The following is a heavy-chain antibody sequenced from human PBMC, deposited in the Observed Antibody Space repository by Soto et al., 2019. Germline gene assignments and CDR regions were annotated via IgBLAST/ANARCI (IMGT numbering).Heavy chain of an antibody. CDR3: AKERGDDYSDYVIDY. CDR1: GFIFDDYA. V-gene: IGHV3-9*01. D-gene: IGHD4-17*01. Sequence: EMQLVESGGGLVQPGRSLRLSCAASGFIFDDYAMHWVRQAPGKGLEWVSVISWNSGSKGYADSVKGRFTISRDNTKNSLFLQMKSLRAEDTALYYCAKERGDDYSDYVIDYWGQGTLVTVSP. CDR2: ISWNSGSK. J-gene: IGHJ4*02.